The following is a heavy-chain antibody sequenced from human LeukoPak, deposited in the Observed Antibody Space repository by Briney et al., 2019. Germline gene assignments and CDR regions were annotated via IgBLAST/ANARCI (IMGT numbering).Heavy chain of an antibody. D-gene: IGHD4-17*01. J-gene: IGHJ4*02. CDR2: IIPIFGTA. Sequence: GASVKVSCKASGGTFSSYAISWVRQAPGQGLEWMGRIIPIFGTANYAQKFQGRVTTTTDESTSTAYMELSSLRSEDTAVYYCARGPRPAVTTIPSPIDYWGQGTLVTVSS. CDR3: ARGPRPAVTTIPSPIDY. CDR1: GGTFSSYA. V-gene: IGHV1-69*05.